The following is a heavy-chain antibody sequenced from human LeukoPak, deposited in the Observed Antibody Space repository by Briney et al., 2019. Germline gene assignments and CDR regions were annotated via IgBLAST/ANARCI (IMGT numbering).Heavy chain of an antibody. CDR3: ARTDCSSTSCQPYYFDY. J-gene: IGHJ4*02. V-gene: IGHV3-7*01. CDR2: IKQDGSEK. CDR1: GFTFSSYW. D-gene: IGHD2-2*01. Sequence: GGSLRLSCAASGFTFSSYWMSWVRQAPGKGLEWVANIKQDGSEKYYVDSVKGRFTISRDNAKNSLYLQMNSLRAEDTAVYYCARTDCSSTSCQPYYFDYWGQGTLVTVSS.